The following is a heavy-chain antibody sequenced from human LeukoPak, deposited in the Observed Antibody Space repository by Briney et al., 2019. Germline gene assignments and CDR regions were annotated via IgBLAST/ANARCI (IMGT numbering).Heavy chain of an antibody. CDR2: ISSSSSSYI. V-gene: IGHV3-21*01. CDR1: GFTFSSYS. D-gene: IGHD3-22*01. CDR3: ARALPTYYYDSSGYYFDY. Sequence: GGSLRLSCAASGFTFSSYSMNWVRQAPGKGLEWVSSISSSSSSYIYYADSVKGRFTISRDNAKNSLYLQMNSLRAEDTAVYYCARALPTYYYDSSGYYFDYWGQGTLVTVSS. J-gene: IGHJ4*02.